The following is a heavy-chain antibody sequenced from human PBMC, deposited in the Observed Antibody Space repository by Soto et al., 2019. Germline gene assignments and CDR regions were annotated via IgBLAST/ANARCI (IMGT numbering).Heavy chain of an antibody. Sequence: QVQLVQSGAEVKKPGASVKVSCKASGYTFTSYYMHWVRQAPGQGLEWMGIINPSGGSTSYAQKLQGRVTMTRDTSTSTVYMELSSLRSDDTAVNYCARGLGISPGGFYGMDVWGQGTTVTVSS. CDR2: INPSGGST. CDR3: ARGLGISPGGFYGMDV. D-gene: IGHD3-10*01. V-gene: IGHV1-46*04. J-gene: IGHJ6*02. CDR1: GYTFTSYY.